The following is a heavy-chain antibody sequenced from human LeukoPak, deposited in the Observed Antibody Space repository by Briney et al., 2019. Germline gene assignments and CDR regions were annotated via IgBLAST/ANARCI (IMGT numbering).Heavy chain of an antibody. J-gene: IGHJ5*02. CDR3: ARGVPHYYGSGSYYKAPRRGWFDP. CDR1: GGSFSGYY. V-gene: IGHV4-34*01. D-gene: IGHD3-10*01. CDR2: INHSGST. Sequence: PSETLSLTCAVHGGSFSGYYWSWIRQPPGKGLEWIGEINHSGSTHYNPSLKSRVTISVDTSKNQFSLKLSSVTAADTAVYYCARGVPHYYGSGSYYKAPRRGWFDPWGQGTLVTVSS.